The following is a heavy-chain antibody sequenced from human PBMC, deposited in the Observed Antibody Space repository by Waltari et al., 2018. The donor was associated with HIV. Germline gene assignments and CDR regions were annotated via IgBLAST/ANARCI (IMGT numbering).Heavy chain of an antibody. V-gene: IGHV1-18*01. J-gene: IGHJ4*02. CDR1: GYTFKNYG. CDR3: ARDHYYGSSGYYSDY. Sequence: QVHLVQSGAELRKPGASVTVSCKASGYTFKNYGITWVRPAPGQGLEWMGWISGYNGDTKYAQKVRGRVTMTTDTSTSTAYLEMGSLRFDDTAVYYCARDHYYGSSGYYSDYWGQGTLVTVSS. D-gene: IGHD3-22*01. CDR2: ISGYNGDT.